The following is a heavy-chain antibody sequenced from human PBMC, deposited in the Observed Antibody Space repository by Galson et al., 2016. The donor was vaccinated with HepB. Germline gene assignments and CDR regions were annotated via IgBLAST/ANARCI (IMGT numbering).Heavy chain of an antibody. CDR1: GFTFSSYA. V-gene: IGHV3-30-3*01. J-gene: IGHJ4*02. Sequence: SLRLSCAASGFTFSSYAMHWVRQAPGKGLEWVAVISYDGSNKYYADSVKGRFTISRDNSKNTLYLQMNSLRAEDTAVYYCARDPIVVVPAAPWCYFDYGGQGTLGTGSS. CDR3: ARDPIVVVPAAPWCYFDY. D-gene: IGHD2-2*01. CDR2: ISYDGSNK.